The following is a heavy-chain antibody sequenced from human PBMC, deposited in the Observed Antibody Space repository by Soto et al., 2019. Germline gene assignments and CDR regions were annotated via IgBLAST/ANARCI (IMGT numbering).Heavy chain of an antibody. CDR2: MNTNSGNT. CDR3: ARDKGVCFADQSQKQALDF. CDR1: RSTFTSYD. Sequence: ASVQVSCRASRSTFTSYDINWVRQATGQGLEWMGWMNTNSGNTGYAQKFQGRVTMTGNTSISTAYMELSSLTSEDTAVHYCARDKGVCFADQSQKQALDFWGQVTLVTVAS. J-gene: IGHJ4*02. D-gene: IGHD2-8*01. V-gene: IGHV1-8*01.